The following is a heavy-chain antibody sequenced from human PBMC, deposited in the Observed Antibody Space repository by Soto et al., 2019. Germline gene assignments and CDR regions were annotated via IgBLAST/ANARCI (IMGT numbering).Heavy chain of an antibody. Sequence: ASVKVSCKASGYTFTSYDINWVRQATGQGLEWMGWMNPNSGNTGYAQKFQGRVTMTRNTSISTAYMELSSLRSEDTAVYYCASWGAYCSGGSCYSAGYYYYGMAVWGQGTTVTVSS. CDR1: GYTFTSYD. V-gene: IGHV1-8*01. CDR2: MNPNSGNT. CDR3: ASWGAYCSGGSCYSAGYYYYGMAV. D-gene: IGHD2-15*01. J-gene: IGHJ6*01.